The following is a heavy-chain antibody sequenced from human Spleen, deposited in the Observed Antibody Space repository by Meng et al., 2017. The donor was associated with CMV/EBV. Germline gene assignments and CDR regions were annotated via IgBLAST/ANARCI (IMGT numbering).Heavy chain of an antibody. CDR2: INPNSGGT. Sequence: ASVKVSCKASGYTFTGYYMHWVRQAPGQGLEWMGWINPNSGGTNYAQKFQGRVTMTRDTSISTAYMELSRLRSDDTAVYYCATGYCSSTSCYNRGWFDPWGQGTLVTVSS. J-gene: IGHJ5*02. CDR1: GYTFTGYY. V-gene: IGHV1-2*02. CDR3: ATGYCSSTSCYNRGWFDP. D-gene: IGHD2-2*02.